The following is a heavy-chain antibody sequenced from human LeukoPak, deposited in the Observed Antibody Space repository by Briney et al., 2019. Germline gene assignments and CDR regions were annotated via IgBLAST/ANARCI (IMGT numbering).Heavy chain of an antibody. J-gene: IGHJ3*02. CDR1: GYTSTSYA. Sequence: ASVKVSCKASGYTSTSYAMHWVRQAPGQRLEWMGWINAGNGNTKYSQKFQGRVTITRDTSASTAYMELSSLRSEDTAVYYCARPEITMVRGGSAFDIWGQGTMVTVSS. CDR3: ARPEITMVRGGSAFDI. V-gene: IGHV1-3*01. CDR2: INAGNGNT. D-gene: IGHD3-10*01.